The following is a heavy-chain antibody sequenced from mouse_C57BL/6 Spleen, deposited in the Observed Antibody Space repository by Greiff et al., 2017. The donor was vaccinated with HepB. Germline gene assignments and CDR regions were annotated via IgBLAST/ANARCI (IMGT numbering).Heavy chain of an antibody. V-gene: IGHV14-4*01. CDR1: GFNIKDDY. Sequence: EVQLVESGAELVRPGASVKLSCTASGFNIKDDYMHWVKQRPEQGLEWIGWIDPENGDTEYASKFQGKATITADTSSNTAYLQLSSLTSEDTAVYYCTSMITTRSYYAMDYWGQGTSVTVSS. J-gene: IGHJ4*01. D-gene: IGHD2-4*01. CDR2: IDPENGDT. CDR3: TSMITTRSYYAMDY.